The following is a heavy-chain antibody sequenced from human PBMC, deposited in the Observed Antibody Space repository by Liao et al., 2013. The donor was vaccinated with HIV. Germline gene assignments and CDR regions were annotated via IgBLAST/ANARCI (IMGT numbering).Heavy chain of an antibody. V-gene: IGHV4-4*07. Sequence: QMQLQESGPGLVRPSETLSLTCAVSGGSINNHFWNWIRQPAGRGLEWIGRIYPSGNTNYNPSLKSRVTMSVDTSKNQFSLKLTSVTAADTAVYYCAARITVSGVAIPHALDVWGQGTLVAVSS. J-gene: IGHJ3*01. D-gene: IGHD3-3*01. CDR2: IYPSGNT. CDR3: AARITVSGVAIPHALDV. CDR1: GGSINNHF.